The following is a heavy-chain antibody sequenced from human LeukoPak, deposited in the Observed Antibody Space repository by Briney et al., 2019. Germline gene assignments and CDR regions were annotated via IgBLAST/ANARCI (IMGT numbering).Heavy chain of an antibody. Sequence: PSETLSLTCAVSGGSFSNYYWSWIRQPPGKGLEWIGGIYYSGSTYYNPSLKSRVTISVDTSKNQFSLKLSSVTAADTAVYYCARQSPTPGASKPPRALFDYWGQGTLVTVSS. CDR3: ARQSPTPGASKPPRALFDY. D-gene: IGHD7-27*01. J-gene: IGHJ4*02. CDR2: IYYSGST. CDR1: GGSFSNYY. V-gene: IGHV4-39*01.